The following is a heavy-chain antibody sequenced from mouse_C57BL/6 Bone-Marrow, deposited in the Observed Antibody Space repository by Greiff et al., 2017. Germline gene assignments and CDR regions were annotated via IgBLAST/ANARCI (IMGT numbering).Heavy chain of an antibody. CDR1: GYAFSSSW. CDR3: ASYYYGSSPY. D-gene: IGHD1-1*01. V-gene: IGHV1-82*01. Sequence: VQLQQSGPELVEPGASVKISCKASGYAFSSSWMNWVKQRPGTGLEWIGRIYPGDVATNYTGKFKGKATLTADTSSSTAYMQLSSLTSADSAVYFCASYYYGSSPYWGQGTLVTVSA. CDR2: IYPGDVAT. J-gene: IGHJ3*01.